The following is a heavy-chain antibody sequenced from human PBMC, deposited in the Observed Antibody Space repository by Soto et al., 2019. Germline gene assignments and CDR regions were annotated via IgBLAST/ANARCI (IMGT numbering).Heavy chain of an antibody. J-gene: IGHJ6*02. CDR2: IYYSGST. D-gene: IGHD3-3*01. Sequence: SETLSLTCTVSGGSISSGDYYWSWIRQPPGKGLEWIGHIYYSGSTYYNPSLKSRVTISVDTSKNQFSLKLSYVTAADTAVYYCASYYDFWSGYRISGGGAPDVWGQGTTVTVSS. V-gene: IGHV4-30-4*01. CDR1: GGSISSGDYY. CDR3: ASYYDFWSGYRISGGGAPDV.